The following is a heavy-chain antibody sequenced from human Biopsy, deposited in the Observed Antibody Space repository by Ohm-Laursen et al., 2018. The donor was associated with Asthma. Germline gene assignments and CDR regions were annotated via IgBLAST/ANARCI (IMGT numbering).Heavy chain of an antibody. J-gene: IGHJ6*02. CDR2: ISYDGRNT. CDR3: ARGGLHYYEYYGMDV. CDR1: GFVFSQAR. Sequence: SSLRLSCAASGFVFSQARMHWVRQAPGKGLEWVTIISYDGRNTYYADSVEGRFTISRDNSKNTLFLQMSSLRPEDTAVYYCARGGLHYYEYYGMDVWGQGTTVTVSS. V-gene: IGHV3-30*03. D-gene: IGHD2-21*02.